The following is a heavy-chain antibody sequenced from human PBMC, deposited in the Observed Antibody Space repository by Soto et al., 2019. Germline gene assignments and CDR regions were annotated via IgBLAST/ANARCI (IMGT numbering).Heavy chain of an antibody. J-gene: IGHJ4*02. CDR1: GGSLSSYY. CDR2: IYYSGST. V-gene: IGHV4-59*01. Sequence: QVQLQESGPGLVKPSETLSLTCTVSGGSLSSYYWNWIRQPPGKGLEWIGYIYYSGSTNYNPSLKRRVTISVDTSKNQFSLRLSSVTAADTAVYYCARESVAGRTFDHWGQGTLVTVSS. CDR3: ARESVAGRTFDH. D-gene: IGHD6-19*01.